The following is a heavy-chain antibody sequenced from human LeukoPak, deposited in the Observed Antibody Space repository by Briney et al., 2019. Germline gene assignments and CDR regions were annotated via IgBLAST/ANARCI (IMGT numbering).Heavy chain of an antibody. CDR3: ARPSGVGATLYYFDQ. CDR2: INAITGRT. J-gene: IGHJ4*02. V-gene: IGHV1-46*01. Sequence: GASVKVSCKASGYTLTDYYMHWVREAPGQGVEWMGIINAITGRTSYAKAFQGRVTMTRDTSTSTFYMALSSLRSEDTAVYYCARPSGVGATLYYFDQWGQGTLVTVSS. D-gene: IGHD1-26*01. CDR1: GYTLTDYY.